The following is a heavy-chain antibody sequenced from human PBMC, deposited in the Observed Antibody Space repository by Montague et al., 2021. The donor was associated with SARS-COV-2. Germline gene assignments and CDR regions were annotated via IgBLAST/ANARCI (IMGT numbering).Heavy chain of an antibody. V-gene: IGHV2-70*11. J-gene: IGHJ5*02. D-gene: IGHD6-13*01. CDR3: ARILVAAAGSPCDP. CDR2: IDWDDDK. Sequence: WLARIDWDDDKYYSTSLKTRLTLSKDTSQNQVVLTMTNMDPVVTATYYCARILVAAAGSPCDPWGQGTLVTVSS.